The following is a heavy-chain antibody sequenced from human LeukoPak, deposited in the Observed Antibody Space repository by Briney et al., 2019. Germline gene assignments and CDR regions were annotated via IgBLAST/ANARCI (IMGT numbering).Heavy chain of an antibody. CDR1: GFTFSDYY. V-gene: IGHV3-11*01. D-gene: IGHD2-15*01. Sequence: PGGSLRLSCAASGFTFSDYYMNWIRQAPGKGLEWVSYISSSGSTIYYADSVKGRFTISRDNAKKSLYLQMNSLRADDTAVYYCARDSGSGDYFDYWGQGTLVTVSS. CDR2: ISSSGSTI. CDR3: ARDSGSGDYFDY. J-gene: IGHJ4*02.